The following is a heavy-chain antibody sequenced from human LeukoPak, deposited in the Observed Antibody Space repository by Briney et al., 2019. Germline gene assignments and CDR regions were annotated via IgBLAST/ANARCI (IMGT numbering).Heavy chain of an antibody. CDR1: GYSISSGYY. V-gene: IGHV4-38-2*01. Sequence: SETLSLTCAVSGYSISSGYYWGWIRQPPGKGLEWIGSIYHSGSTYYNPSLKSRVTISVDTSKNQFSLKLSSVTAADTAVYYCARGFVRYYDFWSGYYTHDAFDIWGQGTMVTVSS. J-gene: IGHJ3*02. CDR2: IYHSGST. CDR3: ARGFVRYYDFWSGYYTHDAFDI. D-gene: IGHD3-3*01.